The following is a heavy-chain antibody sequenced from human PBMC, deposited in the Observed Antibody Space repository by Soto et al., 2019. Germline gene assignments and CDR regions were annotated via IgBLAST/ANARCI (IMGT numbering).Heavy chain of an antibody. CDR3: ARVNRDSSGYYPAFDY. V-gene: IGHV1-69*12. J-gene: IGHJ4*02. CDR1: GGTFSSYA. D-gene: IGHD3-22*01. Sequence: QVQLVQSGAEVKKPGSSVKVSCKASGGTFSSYAISWVRQAPGQGLEWMGGIIPIFGTANYAQKFQGRVTINADESTSTVYMELRRLRSEDTAVYYCARVNRDSSGYYPAFDYWGQGTLVTVSS. CDR2: IIPIFGTA.